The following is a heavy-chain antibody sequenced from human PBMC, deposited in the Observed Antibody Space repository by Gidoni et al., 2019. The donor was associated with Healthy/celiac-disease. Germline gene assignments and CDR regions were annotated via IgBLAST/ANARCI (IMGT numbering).Heavy chain of an antibody. V-gene: IGHV4-34*01. CDR1: GGSFSGYY. J-gene: IGHJ6*03. Sequence: QVQLQQWGAGLLKPSETLSLPCAVYGGSFSGYYWSWIRQPPGKGLEWIGEINHSGSTNYNPSLKSRVTISVDTSKNQFSLKLSSVTAADTAVYYCATARSSYYYMDVWGKGTTVTVSS. CDR3: ATARSSYYYMDV. CDR2: INHSGST.